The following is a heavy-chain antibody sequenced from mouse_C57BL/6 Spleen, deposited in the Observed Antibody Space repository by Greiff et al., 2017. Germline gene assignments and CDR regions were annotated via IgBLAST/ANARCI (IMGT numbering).Heavy chain of an antibody. V-gene: IGHV3-6*01. Sequence: EVQLQESGPGLVKPSQSLSLTCSVTGYSITSGYYWNWIRQFPGNKLEWMGYISYDGSNNYNPSLKNRISITRDTSKNQFFLKLNSVTTEDTATYYCARDPTTVVDNWYFDVWGTGTTVTVSS. CDR2: ISYDGSN. J-gene: IGHJ1*03. CDR3: ARDPTTVVDNWYFDV. CDR1: GYSITSGYY. D-gene: IGHD1-1*01.